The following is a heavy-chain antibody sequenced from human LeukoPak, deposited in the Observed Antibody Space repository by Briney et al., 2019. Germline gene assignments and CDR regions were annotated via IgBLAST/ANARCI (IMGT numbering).Heavy chain of an antibody. J-gene: IGHJ4*02. D-gene: IGHD6-13*01. CDR2: ISGSGGST. CDR1: GFTFSSYA. V-gene: IGHV3-23*01. CDR3: AKEPAAGLYYFDY. Sequence: GGSLRLSCAASGFTFSSYAMSWVRQAPGKGLEWVSTISGSGGSTYYADSVKGRFTISRDNSKNTLYLQMDSLRAEDTAVYYCAKEPAAGLYYFDYWGQGTLVTVSS.